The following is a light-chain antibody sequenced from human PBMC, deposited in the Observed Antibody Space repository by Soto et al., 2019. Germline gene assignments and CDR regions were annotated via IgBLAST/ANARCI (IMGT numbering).Light chain of an antibody. CDR3: QQYGSSGT. CDR1: QSSSGY. CDR2: DAS. V-gene: IGKV3-11*01. Sequence: VLSQSPGTLSLSQGERATLSCRASQSSSGYLACYQQKPGQAPRLLIYDASNRATGIPARFSGSGSGTDFTLTISSLEPEDFAVYYCQQYGSSGTFGQGTKVAIK. J-gene: IGKJ1*01.